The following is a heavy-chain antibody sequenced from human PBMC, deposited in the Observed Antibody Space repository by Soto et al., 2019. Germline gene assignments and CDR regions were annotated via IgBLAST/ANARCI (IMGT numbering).Heavy chain of an antibody. Sequence: SETLSLTCTVPGGSISSGDYYWSWIRQPPGKGLEWIGYIYYSGSTYYNPSLKSRVTISVDTSKNQFSLKLSSVTAADTAVYYCARGGSSIQLWPYYYYYGMDVWGQGTTVTVSS. CDR1: GGSISSGDYY. J-gene: IGHJ6*02. CDR2: IYYSGST. CDR3: ARGGSSIQLWPYYYYYGMDV. V-gene: IGHV4-30-4*01. D-gene: IGHD5-18*01.